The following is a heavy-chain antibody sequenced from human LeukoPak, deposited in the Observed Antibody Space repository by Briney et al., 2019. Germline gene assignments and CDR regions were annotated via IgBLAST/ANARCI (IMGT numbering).Heavy chain of an antibody. D-gene: IGHD5-24*01. CDR1: GYTFTNYD. CDR2: MNPNSGNT. CDR3: ARGERGRGKAFDI. V-gene: IGHV1-8*01. J-gene: IGHJ3*02. Sequence: GASVKVSCKTSGYTFTNYDINWVRQAAGQGLEWMGWMNPNSGNTGYAQKFQGRVTMTRNTSISTAYMELSSLRSEDTAVYYCARGERGRGKAFDIWGQGTMVTVSS.